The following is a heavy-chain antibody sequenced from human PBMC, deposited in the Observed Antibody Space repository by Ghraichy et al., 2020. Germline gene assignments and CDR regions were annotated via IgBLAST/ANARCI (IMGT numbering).Heavy chain of an antibody. CDR2: IYYSGST. Sequence: SETVSLTCTVSGGSISSSSYYWGWIRQPPGKGLEWIGSIYYSGSTYYNPSLKSRVTISVDTSKNQFSLKLSSVTAADTAVYYCASTRGYCSGGSCSNWFDPWGQGTLVTVSS. CDR3: ASTRGYCSGGSCSNWFDP. J-gene: IGHJ5*02. CDR1: GGSISSSSYY. V-gene: IGHV4-39*01. D-gene: IGHD2-15*01.